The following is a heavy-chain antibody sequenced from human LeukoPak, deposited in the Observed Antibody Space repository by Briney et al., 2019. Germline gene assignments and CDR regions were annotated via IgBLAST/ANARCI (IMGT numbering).Heavy chain of an antibody. CDR2: IYSGGST. D-gene: IGHD4-17*01. CDR3: AGAAVAVTTSPFDY. V-gene: IGHV3-53*04. J-gene: IGHJ4*02. CDR1: GFTVSSNY. Sequence: GGSLRLSCAASGFTVSSNYMSWVRQAPGKGLEWVSVIYSGGSTYYADSVKGRFTISRHNSKNTLYLQMNSLRAEGTAVYYCAGAAVAVTTSPFDYWGQGTLVTVSS.